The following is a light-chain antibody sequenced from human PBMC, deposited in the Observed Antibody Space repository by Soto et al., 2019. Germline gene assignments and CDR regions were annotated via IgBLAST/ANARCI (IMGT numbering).Light chain of an antibody. CDR1: STDIGSHYL. V-gene: IGLV2-14*02. CDR3: QVWDSSSDHVV. J-gene: IGLJ2*01. Sequence: QSALTQPASVSGSPGQSITISCTGTSTDIGSHYLVSWYQQHPGKVPKLIIYEALKRPSGVSNRFSGSKSGNTATLTISRVEAGDEADYYCQVWDSSSDHVVFGGGTKLTVL. CDR2: EAL.